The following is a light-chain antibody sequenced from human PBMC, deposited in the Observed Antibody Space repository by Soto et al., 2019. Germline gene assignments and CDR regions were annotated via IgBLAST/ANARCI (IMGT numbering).Light chain of an antibody. J-gene: IGLJ1*01. CDR1: SSDVGGYNY. Sequence: QSVLTQPASVSGSPGQSITISCTGTSSDVGGYNYVSWYQQHTGKAPKLMIYEVTNRPSGVSNRFSGSKSGNTASLTISGLQAEDEADYYCSSYTSRSTRVFGTGTKLTVL. CDR2: EVT. V-gene: IGLV2-14*01. CDR3: SSYTSRSTRV.